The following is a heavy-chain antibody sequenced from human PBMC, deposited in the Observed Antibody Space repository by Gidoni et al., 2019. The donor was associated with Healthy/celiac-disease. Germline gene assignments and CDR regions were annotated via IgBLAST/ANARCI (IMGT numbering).Heavy chain of an antibody. J-gene: IGHJ5*02. D-gene: IGHD6-19*01. Sequence: GLEWIGSIYYSGSTYYNPSLKSRVTISVDTSKNQFSLKLSSVTAADTAVYYCARLEFRGGWDPLGHWFDPWGQGTLVTVSS. CDR2: IYYSGST. CDR3: ARLEFRGGWDPLGHWFDP. V-gene: IGHV4-39*01.